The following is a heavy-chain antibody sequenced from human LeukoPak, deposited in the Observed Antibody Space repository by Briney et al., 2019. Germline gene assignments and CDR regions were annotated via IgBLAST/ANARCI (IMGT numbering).Heavy chain of an antibody. CDR2: INHSGST. V-gene: IGHV4-34*01. D-gene: IGHD1-26*01. CDR3: ARGMGGSYPGSY. CDR1: GGSFSGYY. Sequence: SETLSLTCAVYGGSFSGYYWSWIRQPPGKGLEWIGEINHSGSTNCNPSLKSRVTISVDTSKNQFSLKLSSVTAADTAVYYCARGMGGSYPGSYWGQGTLVTVSS. J-gene: IGHJ4*02.